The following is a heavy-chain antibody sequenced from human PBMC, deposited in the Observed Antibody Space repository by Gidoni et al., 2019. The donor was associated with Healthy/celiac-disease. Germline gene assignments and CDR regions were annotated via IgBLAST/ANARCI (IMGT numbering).Heavy chain of an antibody. D-gene: IGHD3-16*02. J-gene: IGHJ4*02. CDR1: GFSLSTSGVG. Sequence: QITLKESGPTLVKPTQTLTLTCTFSGFSLSTSGVGVGWIRQPPGKALEWLALIYWNDDKRYSPSLKIRLTITKDTSTIQVVLTMTNIDPVDTATYYCAHSPSVREFDYWGQGTLVTVSS. CDR2: IYWNDDK. CDR3: AHSPSVREFDY. V-gene: IGHV2-5*01.